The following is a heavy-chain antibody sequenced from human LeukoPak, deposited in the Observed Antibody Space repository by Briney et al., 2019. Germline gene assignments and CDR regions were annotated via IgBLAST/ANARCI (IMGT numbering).Heavy chain of an antibody. V-gene: IGHV4-34*01. CDR1: GGSFSGYY. CDR2: INHSGST. Sequence: SETLSLTCAVYGGSFSGYYWSWIRQPPGKGLEWIGEINHSGSTNYNPSLKSRVTISVDTSENQFSPKLSSVTAADTAVYYCARVSGNYGSGSYLDYWGQGTLVTVSS. J-gene: IGHJ4*02. D-gene: IGHD3-10*01. CDR3: ARVSGNYGSGSYLDY.